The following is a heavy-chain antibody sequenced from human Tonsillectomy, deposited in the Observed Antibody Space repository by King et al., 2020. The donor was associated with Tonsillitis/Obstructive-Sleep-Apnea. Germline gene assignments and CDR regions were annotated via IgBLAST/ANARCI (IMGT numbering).Heavy chain of an antibody. CDR3: AKLTYYDILTGYFITYYFDY. CDR2: ISGSGGST. D-gene: IGHD3-9*01. V-gene: IGHV3-23*04. J-gene: IGHJ4*02. CDR1: GFTFSSYA. Sequence: VQLVESGGDLVQPGGSLRLSCAASGFTFSSYAMSWVRQAPGKGLEWVSAISGSGGSTYYADSVKGRFTISRDNSKNTLYLQMNSLIAEDTAVYYCAKLTYYDILTGYFITYYFDYWGQGTLVTVSS.